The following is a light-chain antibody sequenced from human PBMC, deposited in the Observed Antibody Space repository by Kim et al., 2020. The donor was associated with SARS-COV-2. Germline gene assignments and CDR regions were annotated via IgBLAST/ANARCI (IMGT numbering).Light chain of an antibody. CDR3: LSFDSDLNGWL. J-gene: IGLJ3*02. CDR1: SSNLGAGYE. CDR2: SNV. Sequence: QSVLTQPPSVSGAPGQRINMSCTGTSSNLGAGYEVYWYQHLAGTAPKPLIYSNVNRPLGVPDRFSASKSGISASLAITGLQTEDEGDYYCLSFDSDLNGWLFGGGTKVTVL. V-gene: IGLV1-40*01.